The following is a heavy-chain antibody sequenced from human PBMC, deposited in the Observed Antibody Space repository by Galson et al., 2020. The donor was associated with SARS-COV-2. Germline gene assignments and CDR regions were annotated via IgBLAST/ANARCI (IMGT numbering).Heavy chain of an antibody. CDR2: IYSGGST. J-gene: IGHJ6*02. Sequence: GESLKISCAASGFTVSSNYMSWARPAPGKGLEWVSVIYSGGSTYYADSVKGRFTISRHNSKNTLYLQMNSLRAEDTAVYYCARDLVVYGMDVWGQGTTVTVSS. V-gene: IGHV3-53*04. CDR3: ARDLVVYGMDV. CDR1: GFTVSSNY. D-gene: IGHD2-8*02.